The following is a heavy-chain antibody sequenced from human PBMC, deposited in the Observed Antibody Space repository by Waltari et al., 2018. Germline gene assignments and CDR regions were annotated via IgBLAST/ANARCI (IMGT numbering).Heavy chain of an antibody. Sequence: QVQLVQSGAEVKKPGASVKVSCKASGYTFTGYYMHWVQQAPGQGLEWMGRITPNMGGTNYAQKFQGRVTRTRDTSISTAYMELSRLRSDDTAVYYCARFVTFYDAFDIWGQGTMVTVSS. CDR2: ITPNMGGT. J-gene: IGHJ3*02. D-gene: IGHD2-21*02. CDR3: ARFVTFYDAFDI. CDR1: GYTFTGYY. V-gene: IGHV1-2*06.